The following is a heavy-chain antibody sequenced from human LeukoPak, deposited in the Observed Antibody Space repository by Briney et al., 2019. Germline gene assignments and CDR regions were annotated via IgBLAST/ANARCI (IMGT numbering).Heavy chain of an antibody. V-gene: IGHV3-23*01. CDR1: GFTFSSYS. CDR3: AKDDDWGRYKH. Sequence: PGGSLRLSCAASGFTFSSYSMSWVRQAPGKGLEWVSIISDSGANTYYADSVRGRFTISRDNSKNTLYLQMNSLRAEDTAVYYCAKDDDWGRYKHWGQGTLVTVSS. J-gene: IGHJ1*01. D-gene: IGHD3-16*01. CDR2: ISDSGANT.